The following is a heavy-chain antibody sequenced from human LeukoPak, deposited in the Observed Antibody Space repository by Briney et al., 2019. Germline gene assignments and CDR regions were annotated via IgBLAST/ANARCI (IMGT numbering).Heavy chain of an antibody. Sequence: ASVKVSCKASGYXFTGYSMHWVRQAPGQGLEWMGWINPNTGGTNYAQKFQGRVTMTRDTSIITAYMELSRLRSVDTAVYYCARDASGSWNDYWGQGTLVTVSS. J-gene: IGHJ4*02. CDR2: INPNTGGT. CDR1: GYXFTGYS. D-gene: IGHD3-10*01. V-gene: IGHV1-2*02. CDR3: ARDASGSWNDY.